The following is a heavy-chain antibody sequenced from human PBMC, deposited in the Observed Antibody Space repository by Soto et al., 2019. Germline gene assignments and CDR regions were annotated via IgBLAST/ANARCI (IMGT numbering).Heavy chain of an antibody. CDR1: GYSFTSYW. J-gene: IGHJ4*02. Sequence: GESLKISCKGSGYSFTSYWIGWVRQMPGKGLEWMGIIYPGDSDTRYSPSFQGQVTISADKSISTAYLQWSSLKASDTAMYYCARIRTLYGSGMLHRNFDYWGQGTLVTVSS. CDR2: IYPGDSDT. D-gene: IGHD3-10*01. CDR3: ARIRTLYGSGMLHRNFDY. V-gene: IGHV5-51*01.